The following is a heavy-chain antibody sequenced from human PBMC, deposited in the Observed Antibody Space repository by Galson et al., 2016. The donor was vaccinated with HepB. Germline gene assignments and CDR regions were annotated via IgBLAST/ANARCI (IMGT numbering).Heavy chain of an antibody. J-gene: IGHJ3*02. Sequence: SLRLSCAASGFTFSSYAMSWVRQAPGKGLEWVSAISGSGSSTYYADSVKGRFTISRDNSKNTLYLQMNSLRVEDTAVYYCAGYEHYYDTSHAFNIWGQGTMVTVSS. CDR1: GFTFSSYA. CDR2: ISGSGSST. V-gene: IGHV3-23*01. CDR3: AGYEHYYDTSHAFNI. D-gene: IGHD3-22*01.